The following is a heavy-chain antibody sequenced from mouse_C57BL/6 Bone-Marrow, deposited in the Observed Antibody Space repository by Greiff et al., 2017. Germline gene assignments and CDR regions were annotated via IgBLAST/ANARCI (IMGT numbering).Heavy chain of an antibody. Sequence: QVQLQQSGAELARPGASVKLSCKASGYTFTSYGISWVKQRTGQGLEWIGEIYPRSGNTYYNEKFKGKATLTADKSSSTAYMELRSLTSEDSAVYFCARRIITTPRYFDVWGTGTTVTVSS. J-gene: IGHJ1*03. CDR2: IYPRSGNT. CDR3: ARRIITTPRYFDV. CDR1: GYTFTSYG. V-gene: IGHV1-81*01. D-gene: IGHD1-1*01.